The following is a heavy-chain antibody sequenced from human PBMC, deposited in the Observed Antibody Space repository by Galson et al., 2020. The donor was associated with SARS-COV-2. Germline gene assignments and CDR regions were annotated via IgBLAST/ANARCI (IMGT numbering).Heavy chain of an antibody. CDR3: AGDYYDSEVYFEY. J-gene: IGHJ4*02. CDR1: GFTFSSYS. CDR2: ISSRSSYI. V-gene: IGHV3-21*01. D-gene: IGHD3-22*01. Sequence: GESLKISCAASGFTFSSYSMNWVRQAPGKGLEWVSSISSRSSYIYHTDSVKGRFTISRDNAKNSLYLQMNSLRAEDTAVYYCAGDYYDSEVYFEYWGQGTLVTVSS.